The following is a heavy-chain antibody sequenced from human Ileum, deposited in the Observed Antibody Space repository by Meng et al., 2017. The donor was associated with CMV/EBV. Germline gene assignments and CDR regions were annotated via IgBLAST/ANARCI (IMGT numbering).Heavy chain of an antibody. D-gene: IGHD3-10*01. Sequence: VTNYAISWVRQAPGQGLEWMGWISVYNGNTNYAQKFQGRVTLTTDTSTSTAYLELRSLRSDDTAVYYCARDSRAYYYGPGSYYFDYWGQGTLVTVSS. CDR1: VTNYA. J-gene: IGHJ4*02. CDR2: ISVYNGNT. V-gene: IGHV1-18*01. CDR3: ARDSRAYYYGPGSYYFDY.